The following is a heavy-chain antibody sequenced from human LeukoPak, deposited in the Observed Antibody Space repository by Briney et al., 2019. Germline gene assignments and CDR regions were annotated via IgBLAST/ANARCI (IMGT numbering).Heavy chain of an antibody. V-gene: IGHV4-34*01. CDR2: INHSGST. D-gene: IGHD3-10*01. J-gene: IGHJ4*02. CDR1: GGSFSGYY. Sequence: SETLSLTCAVYGGSFSGYYWSWIRQPPGKGLEWIGEINHSGSTNYNPSLKSRVTISVDTSKNQFSLKLSSVTAADTAVYYCARSSYGSGSYSPFDYWGQGTLVTVSS. CDR3: ARSSYGSGSYSPFDY.